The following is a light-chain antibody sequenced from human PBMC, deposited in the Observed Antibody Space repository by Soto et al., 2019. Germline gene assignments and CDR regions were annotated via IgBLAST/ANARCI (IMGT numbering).Light chain of an antibody. J-gene: IGKJ1*01. CDR3: QQYYSTLWT. V-gene: IGKV4-1*01. CDR1: QRVLYSSNNKNY. Sequence: DIGMTQSPDCLAVYLGERATINCKSSQRVLYSSNNKNYLAWYQQKPGQPPKLLIYWASTRESGVPDRFSGSGSGTDFTLTISSLQAEDVAVYYCQQYYSTLWTFGQGTKVAIK. CDR2: WAS.